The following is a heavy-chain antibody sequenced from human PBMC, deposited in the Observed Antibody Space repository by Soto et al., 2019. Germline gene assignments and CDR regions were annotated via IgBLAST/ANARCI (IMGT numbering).Heavy chain of an antibody. CDR3: PRDRPYYDSSGYSPFDY. Sequence: ASVEVSCKXSGYTFTSYGISWVRQAPGQGLEWMGWISAYNGNTNYAQKLQGRVTMTTDTSTSTAYMELRSLRSDDTAVYYCPRDRPYYDSSGYSPFDYWGQGTLVTVSS. D-gene: IGHD3-22*01. J-gene: IGHJ4*02. CDR2: ISAYNGNT. CDR1: GYTFTSYG. V-gene: IGHV1-18*04.